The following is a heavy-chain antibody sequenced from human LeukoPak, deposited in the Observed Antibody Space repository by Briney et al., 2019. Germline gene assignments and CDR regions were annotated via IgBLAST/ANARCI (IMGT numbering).Heavy chain of an antibody. CDR3: AKDDNSWSLDY. Sequence: GGSLRLSCAASGFTFSTSAMSWVRQAPGKGLEWVSAITGGGDYTYYADSVKGRFTISRDNPKNAVYLQMISLRAEDTAFYYCAKDDNSWSLDYWGQGTLVTVSS. D-gene: IGHD6-13*01. J-gene: IGHJ4*02. CDR2: ITGGGDYT. CDR1: GFTFSTSA. V-gene: IGHV3-23*01.